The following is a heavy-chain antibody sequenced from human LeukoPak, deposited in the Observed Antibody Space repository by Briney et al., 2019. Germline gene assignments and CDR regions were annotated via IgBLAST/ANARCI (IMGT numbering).Heavy chain of an antibody. CDR2: IVPIFGRA. CDR3: ARIYSSSWPSNWFDP. CDR1: GGTFNSHA. V-gene: IGHV1-69*06. D-gene: IGHD6-13*01. J-gene: IGHJ5*02. Sequence: SVKVSCKASGGTFNSHAISWVRQAPGQGLEWMGGIVPIFGRANYAQKFQGRVTITADKSTNTAYMELSSLRSEDTAVYYCARIYSSSWPSNWFDPWGQGTLVTVSS.